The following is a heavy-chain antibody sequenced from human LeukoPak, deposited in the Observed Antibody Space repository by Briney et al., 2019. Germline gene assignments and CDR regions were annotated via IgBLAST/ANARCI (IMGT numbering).Heavy chain of an antibody. V-gene: IGHV3-23*01. CDR2: ISGSGSGT. J-gene: IGHJ5*02. Sequence: AGGSLRLSCAASGFTFSSYAMSWVRQAPGKGPEWVSTISGSGSGTYYADSVKGRFTISRDNSKNTLYLQMNSLRAEDTAVYYCAKDRAAAGLLVRFDPWGQGTLVTVSS. CDR1: GFTFSSYA. D-gene: IGHD6-13*01. CDR3: AKDRAAAGLLVRFDP.